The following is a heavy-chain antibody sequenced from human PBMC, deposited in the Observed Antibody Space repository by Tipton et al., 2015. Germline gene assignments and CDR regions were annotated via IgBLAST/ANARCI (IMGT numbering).Heavy chain of an antibody. J-gene: IGHJ3*02. CDR1: GGSISSSHW. V-gene: IGHV4-4*02. Sequence: TLSLTCAVSGGSISSSHWWSWVRQPPGKGLEWIGEIYHSGSSNYNPSLKSRVSISVDKSKNQFSLKPGSVTAADTAVYYCASGVGSTGTDTFDIWGQGTMVTVSS. CDR3: ASGVGSTGTDTFDI. D-gene: IGHD1/OR15-1a*01. CDR2: IYHSGSS.